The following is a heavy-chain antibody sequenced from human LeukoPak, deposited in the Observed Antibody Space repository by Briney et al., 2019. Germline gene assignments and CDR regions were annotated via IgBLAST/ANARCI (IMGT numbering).Heavy chain of an antibody. CDR2: ISYDGSNK. D-gene: IGHD1-26*01. Sequence: GGSLRLSCAASGFTFSSYAMHWVRQAPGKGLEWVAVISYDGSNKYYADSVKGRFTISRDNSKNTLYLQMNSLRAEDTAVYYCARASQWELLRGYFDYWGQGTLVTVSS. CDR3: ARASQWELLRGYFDY. V-gene: IGHV3-30-3*01. J-gene: IGHJ4*02. CDR1: GFTFSSYA.